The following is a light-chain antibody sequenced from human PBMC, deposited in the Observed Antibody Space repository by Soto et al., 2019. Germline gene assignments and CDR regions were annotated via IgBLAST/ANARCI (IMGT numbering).Light chain of an antibody. Sequence: EIVLTQSPGTLSVSPGERATLSCRASQSVSSSYFAWFQQKPGQAPRLLIYGASSSATGIPDRFSGSGSGTDFTLTISRLAPEDFAVYYGQQYGSSPFTFGPGTKVDSK. CDR1: QSVSSSY. CDR3: QQYGSSPFT. J-gene: IGKJ3*01. CDR2: GAS. V-gene: IGKV3-20*01.